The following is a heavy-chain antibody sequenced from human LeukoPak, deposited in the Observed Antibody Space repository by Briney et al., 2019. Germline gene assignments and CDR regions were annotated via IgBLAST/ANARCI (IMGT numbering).Heavy chain of an antibody. CDR3: ARETYCTSASCPIGDHFDY. CDR2: ISGGSSFT. Sequence: GGSLRLSCAASGFSFSSFSMNWVRQAPGKGLEWVSYISGGSSFTYYVDSVKGQFTISRDNAKNSLYLQVNSLRAEDTAVYYCARETYCTSASCPIGDHFDYWGQGTLVTVSS. J-gene: IGHJ4*02. D-gene: IGHD2-2*01. CDR1: GFSFSSFS. V-gene: IGHV3-21*01.